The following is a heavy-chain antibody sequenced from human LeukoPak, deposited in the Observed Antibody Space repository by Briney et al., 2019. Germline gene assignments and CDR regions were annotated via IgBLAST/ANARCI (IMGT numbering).Heavy chain of an antibody. J-gene: IGHJ4*02. CDR1: GDSVSSKSAA. Sequence: SQTLSLTCAISGDSVSSKSAAWHWIRQSPSRGLEWLGRTYYRSKWCSDYAVSVKSRIIINPDTSKNQFSLQLSSVTPEDTAVYYCARGLGVTGIDYWGQGTLVTVSS. D-gene: IGHD3-10*01. CDR3: ARGLGVTGIDY. V-gene: IGHV6-1*01. CDR2: TYYRSKWCS.